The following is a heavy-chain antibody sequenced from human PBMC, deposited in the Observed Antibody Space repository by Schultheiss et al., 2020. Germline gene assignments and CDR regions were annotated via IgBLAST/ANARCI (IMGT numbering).Heavy chain of an antibody. J-gene: IGHJ2*01. CDR1: GFTFSSYG. CDR2: IWYDGSNK. CDR3: AKGADYWDFDV. Sequence: GGSLRLSCAASGFTFSSYGMHWVRQAPGKGLEWVAVIWYDGSNKYYADSVKGRFTISRDNSKSTLYLQMDTLRPEDTAVYYCAKGADYWDFDVWGRGTLVTVSS. V-gene: IGHV3-33*06.